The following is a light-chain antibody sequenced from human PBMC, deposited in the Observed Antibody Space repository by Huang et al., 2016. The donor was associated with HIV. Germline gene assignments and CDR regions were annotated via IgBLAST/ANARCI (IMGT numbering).Light chain of an antibody. Sequence: DIQMTQSPSSLSASVGDRVTITCQASQDITNYLNWYQQKPGKAPKLLIYDASNLEAGIPSRFSGSGSGTHFTFTISSLQPEDIATYYCQQYGSLPPTFDPGTKV. CDR1: QDITNY. CDR3: QQYGSLPPT. J-gene: IGKJ3*01. V-gene: IGKV1-33*01. CDR2: DAS.